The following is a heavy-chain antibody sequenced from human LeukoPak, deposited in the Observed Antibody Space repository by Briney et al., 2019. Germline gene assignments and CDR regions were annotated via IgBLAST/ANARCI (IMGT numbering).Heavy chain of an antibody. D-gene: IGHD4-17*01. CDR1: GFTFSSYE. V-gene: IGHV3-48*03. CDR2: ISSSGSTI. CDR3: AKSYGDPTQWCDY. Sequence: GGSLRLSCAASGFTFSSYEMNWVRQAPGKGLEWVSYISSSGSTIYYADSVKGRFTISRDNSKNTLYLQMNSLRAEDTAVYYCAKSYGDPTQWCDYWGQGTLVTVSS. J-gene: IGHJ4*02.